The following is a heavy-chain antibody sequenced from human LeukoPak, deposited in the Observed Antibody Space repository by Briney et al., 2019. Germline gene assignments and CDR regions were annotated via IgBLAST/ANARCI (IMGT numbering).Heavy chain of an antibody. CDR3: ATKQWLAPPPDS. J-gene: IGHJ4*02. D-gene: IGHD6-19*01. V-gene: IGHV3-74*01. CDR1: GFTFSKYC. Sequence: PGGSLRLSCAASGFTFSKYCMLWVRQAPGKGLESVSRINTHGTVTTYADSVKGRFTVSRDNADNTMFLQMNSVRDEDTAVYYCATKQWLAPPPDSWGQGTPVTVSS. CDR2: INTHGTVT.